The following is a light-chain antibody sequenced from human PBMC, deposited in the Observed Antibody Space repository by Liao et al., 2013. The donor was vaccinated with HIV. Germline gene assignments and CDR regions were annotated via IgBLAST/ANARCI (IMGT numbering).Light chain of an antibody. Sequence: SYELIQPPSVSVSPRQTASITCSGDKLGDKYACWYQQKPGQSPVLVIHKDSERRSGIPERFSGSSSGTTVTLTINGAQVEDEADYYCYAVADNIWVFGGGTKLTVL. CDR1: KLGDKY. CDR2: KDS. V-gene: IGLV3-27*01. J-gene: IGLJ3*02. CDR3: YAVADNIWV.